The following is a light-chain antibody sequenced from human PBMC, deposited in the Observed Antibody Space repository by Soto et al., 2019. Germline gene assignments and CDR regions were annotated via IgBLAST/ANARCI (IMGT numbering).Light chain of an antibody. Sequence: QSALTQPASVSGSPGQSITISCTGASTDVDGYDYVSWYQQHPGQAPKLMIFDVNNRPSGISNRFSGSKSGDTASLTISGLQAEDDADYYCSSYTSSAPFYVFGTGTKLTVL. V-gene: IGLV2-14*03. CDR2: DVN. J-gene: IGLJ1*01. CDR3: SSYTSSAPFYV. CDR1: STDVDGYDY.